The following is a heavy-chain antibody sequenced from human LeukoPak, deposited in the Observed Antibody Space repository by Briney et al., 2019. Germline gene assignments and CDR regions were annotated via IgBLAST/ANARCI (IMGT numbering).Heavy chain of an antibody. CDR1: GGSMSGYY. CDR2: IYYSGTT. J-gene: IGHJ6*03. Sequence: SETLSLACTVAGGSMSGYYWSWIRQTPGKGLEWIGHIYYSGTTYYNPSLKSRVTISIEMSENQFSLNLSSVTAADTAVYYCARYEEFGRNHHYLDAWGKGTTVTVSS. D-gene: IGHD1-14*01. CDR3: ARYEEFGRNHHYLDA. V-gene: IGHV4-59*01.